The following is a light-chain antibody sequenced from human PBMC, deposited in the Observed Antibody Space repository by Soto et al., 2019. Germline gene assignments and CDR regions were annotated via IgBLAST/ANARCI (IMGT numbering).Light chain of an antibody. Sequence: QSALTQPASVSGSPGQSITIPCTGTSSDVGGYHYVSWYQQHPGKAPKLMMYDVSNRPAGVSKRLSGCNSGKTDSLTISGLKAEDEADYYCSSYTSSSTLVVFGGGTTLTVL. CDR3: SSYTSSSTLVV. CDR2: DVS. V-gene: IGLV2-14*01. J-gene: IGLJ2*01. CDR1: SSDVGGYHY.